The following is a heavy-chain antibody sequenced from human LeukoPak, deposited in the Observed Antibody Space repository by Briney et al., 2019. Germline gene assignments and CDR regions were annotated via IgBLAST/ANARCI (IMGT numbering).Heavy chain of an antibody. J-gene: IGHJ4*02. CDR1: GFTFSSYA. CDR3: ARGIAARPESSLFDY. D-gene: IGHD6-6*01. CDR2: ISYDGSNK. V-gene: IGHV3-30-3*01. Sequence: GGSLRLSCAASGFTFSSYAMHWVRQAPGKGLERVAVISYDGSNKYYADSVKGRFTISRDNSKNTLFLQMNSLRAEDTAVYYCARGIAARPESSLFDYWGQGTLVTVSS.